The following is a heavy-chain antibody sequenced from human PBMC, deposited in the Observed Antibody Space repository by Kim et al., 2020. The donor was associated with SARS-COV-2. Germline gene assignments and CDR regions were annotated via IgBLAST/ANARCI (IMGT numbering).Heavy chain of an antibody. CDR1: GGSFSGYY. Sequence: SETLSLTCAVYGGSFSGYYWSWIRQPPGKGLEWIGEINHSGSTNYNPSLKSRVTISVDTSKNQFSLKLSSVTAADTAVYYCARDRVGSSRDPFDYWGQGTLVTVSS. D-gene: IGHD2-2*01. V-gene: IGHV4-34*01. J-gene: IGHJ4*02. CDR2: INHSGST. CDR3: ARDRVGSSRDPFDY.